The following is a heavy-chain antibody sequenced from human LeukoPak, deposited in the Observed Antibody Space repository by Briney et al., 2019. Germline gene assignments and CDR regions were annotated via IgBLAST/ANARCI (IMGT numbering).Heavy chain of an antibody. J-gene: IGHJ4*02. CDR1: GGSFSGYY. Sequence: PSETLSLTCAVHGGSFSGYYWSWIRQPPGKGLEWIGEINHSGSTNYNPSLKSRVTISVDTSKNQFSLKLSSVTAADTAVYYCARGSIPLHWGQGTLVTVSS. CDR2: INHSGST. V-gene: IGHV4-34*01. D-gene: IGHD2-15*01. CDR3: ARGSIPLH.